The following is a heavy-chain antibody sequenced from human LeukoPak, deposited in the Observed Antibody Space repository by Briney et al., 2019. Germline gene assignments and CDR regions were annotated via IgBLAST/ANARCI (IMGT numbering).Heavy chain of an antibody. V-gene: IGHV3-11*04. D-gene: IGHD3-22*01. CDR2: ISSSGSTI. J-gene: IGHJ4*02. CDR1: GFTFSDYY. CDR3: ARDIEESTYYYDSSGYPRFDY. Sequence: GGSLRLSCAASGFTFSDYYMSWIRQAPGKGLEWVSYISSSGSTIYYADSVKGRFTISRDNAKNSLYLQMNSLRAEDTAVYYRARDIEESTYYYDSSGYPRFDYWGQGTLVTVSS.